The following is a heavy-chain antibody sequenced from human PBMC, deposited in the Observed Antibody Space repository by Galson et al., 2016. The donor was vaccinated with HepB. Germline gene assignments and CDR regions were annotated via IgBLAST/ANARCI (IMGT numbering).Heavy chain of an antibody. Sequence: SLRLSCAASGLTFGSYAMSWVRQAPGKGLEWVSFISGSGGNTNFADSVKGRFTVSRDNSKNTLYLQVNSLRADDTAVYYCATLVGSYSHFEHWGQGTLVTVSS. V-gene: IGHV3-23*01. CDR2: ISGSGGNT. D-gene: IGHD3-10*01. CDR3: ATLVGSYSHFEH. J-gene: IGHJ4*02. CDR1: GLTFGSYA.